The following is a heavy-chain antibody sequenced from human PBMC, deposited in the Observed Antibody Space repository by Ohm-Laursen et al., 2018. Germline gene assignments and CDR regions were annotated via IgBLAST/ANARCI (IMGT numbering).Heavy chain of an antibody. CDR1: RFTFSSYW. Sequence: GSLRLSCAASRFTFSSYWMSWVRQAPGKGLEWVANIKQDGSEKYYVDSVKGRFTISRDNAKNSLYLQMNSLRAEDTAVYYCARVSCSGGSCYFGVDYWGQGTLVTVSS. V-gene: IGHV3-7*01. D-gene: IGHD2-15*01. J-gene: IGHJ4*02. CDR3: ARVSCSGGSCYFGVDY. CDR2: IKQDGSEK.